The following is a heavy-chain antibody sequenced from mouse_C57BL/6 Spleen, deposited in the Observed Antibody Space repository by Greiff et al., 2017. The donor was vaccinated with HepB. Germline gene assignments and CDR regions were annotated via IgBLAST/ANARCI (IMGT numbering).Heavy chain of an antibody. CDR3: ARYHYYGSSFDY. D-gene: IGHD1-1*01. Sequence: VQLQQSGAELVKPGASVKMSCKASGYTFTSYWITWVKQRPGQGLEWIGDIYPGSGSTNYNEKFKSKATLTVDTSSSTAYMQLSSLTSEDSAVYYCARYHYYGSSFDYWGQGTTLTVSS. CDR2: IYPGSGST. V-gene: IGHV1-55*01. CDR1: GYTFTSYW. J-gene: IGHJ2*01.